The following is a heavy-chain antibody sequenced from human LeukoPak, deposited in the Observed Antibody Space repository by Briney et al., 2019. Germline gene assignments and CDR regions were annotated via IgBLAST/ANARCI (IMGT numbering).Heavy chain of an antibody. Sequence: ASVKVSCKASGYYFSGHDIYWVRQAPGQGLEWMGWINLNSGDTYYAQNFQGRFSITSDTSKSTTYMDLASLAPDDTAVYYCARVPVPAPRRGLYFDYWVQGTLITVSS. CDR2: INLNSGDT. J-gene: IGHJ4*02. CDR3: ARVPVPAPRRGLYFDY. V-gene: IGHV1-2*02. D-gene: IGHD2-2*01. CDR1: GYYFSGHD.